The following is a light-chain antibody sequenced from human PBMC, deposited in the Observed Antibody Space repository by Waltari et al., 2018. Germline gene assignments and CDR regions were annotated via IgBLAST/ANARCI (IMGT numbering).Light chain of an antibody. CDR1: QSVLYSSNNKNY. CDR2: WAS. J-gene: IGKJ1*01. V-gene: IGKV4-1*01. Sequence: DIVMTQSPDSLAVSLGERATINCKSSQSVLYSSNNKNYLALYQQKPGQPPKLLIYWASTRESGVPDRFNGSGSGTDFTLTISSLQAEDVAVYYCQQYYTTPRTFGQGTKVEIK. CDR3: QQYYTTPRT.